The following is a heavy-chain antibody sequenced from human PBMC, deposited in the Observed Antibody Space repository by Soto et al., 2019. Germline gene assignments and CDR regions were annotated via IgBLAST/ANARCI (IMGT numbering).Heavy chain of an antibody. CDR2: IWYGGNNK. J-gene: IGHJ3*02. V-gene: IGHV3-33*08. Sequence: QVQLVESGGGVVQPGRSLRLSCAASGFTFSTFGMHWVRQAPGKGLEWVAVIWYGGNNKYYADSVKGRFAISRDNSKNPLYLQMNSLRAEDTAVYYCARDNNFSDSTGSAQGQAFDIWGQGTMVTVSS. CDR3: ARDNNFSDSTGSAQGQAFDI. CDR1: GFTFSTFG. D-gene: IGHD3-22*01.